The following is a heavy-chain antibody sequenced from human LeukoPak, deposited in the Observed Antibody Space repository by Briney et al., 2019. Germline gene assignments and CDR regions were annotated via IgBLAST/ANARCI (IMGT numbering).Heavy chain of an antibody. CDR3: ARSLNSDYGTTWWFDP. CDR2: IIPIFGTA. CDR1: GYTFTSYH. D-gene: IGHD4-17*01. V-gene: IGHV1-69*13. J-gene: IGHJ5*02. Sequence: GASVKVSCKASGYTFTSYHMHWVRQAPGQGLEWMGGIIPIFGTANYAQKFQGRVTITADESTSTAYMELSSLRSEDTAVYYCARSLNSDYGTTWWFDPWGQGTLVTVSS.